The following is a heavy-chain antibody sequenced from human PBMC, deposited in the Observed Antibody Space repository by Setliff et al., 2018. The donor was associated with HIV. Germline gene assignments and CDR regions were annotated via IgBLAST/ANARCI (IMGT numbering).Heavy chain of an antibody. J-gene: IGHJ4*02. CDR3: ARDRGGSYTPLDF. D-gene: IGHD1-26*01. CDR1: EFTFSNYA. CDR2: ISGNSGAV. V-gene: IGHV3-48*01. Sequence: GGSLRLSCVASEFTFSNYAMTWVRQAPGKGLEWVSFISGNSGAVTYADSVKGRFTISRDNARNSLYLQLNSLRAEDTAVYYCARDRGGSYTPLDFWGQGTLVTVS.